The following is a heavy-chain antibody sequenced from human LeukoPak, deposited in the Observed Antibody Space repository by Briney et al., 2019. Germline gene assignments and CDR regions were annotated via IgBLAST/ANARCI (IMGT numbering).Heavy chain of an antibody. V-gene: IGHV1-18*01. D-gene: IGHD3-22*01. Sequence: GASVKVSCKASGYTFTSYGISWVRQAPGQGLDWVGWISVYNCNTNYAQKLQGRVTITTDTSTSTAYMELRSLRSDDTAVYYCARGPKITMITLRPKDAFDIWGQGTMVTVSS. CDR2: ISVYNCNT. J-gene: IGHJ3*02. CDR3: ARGPKITMITLRPKDAFDI. CDR1: GYTFTSYG.